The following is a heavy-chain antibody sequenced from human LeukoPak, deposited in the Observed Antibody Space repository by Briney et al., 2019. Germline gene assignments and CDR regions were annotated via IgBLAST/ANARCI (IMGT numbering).Heavy chain of an antibody. CDR3: AKEGHTGHWYDYFDC. V-gene: IGHV3-23*01. CDR2: ISPSGDST. D-gene: IGHD2-8*02. Sequence: AGGSLRLSCAASGFTFSNYAMSWVRQAPGKGLEWVSGISPSGDSTSYADFVKGRLTMSRDNSRNTLFLQLNSLRAEDTAVYYCAKEGHTGHWYDYFDCWGQGTLVAVSS. J-gene: IGHJ4*02. CDR1: GFTFSNYA.